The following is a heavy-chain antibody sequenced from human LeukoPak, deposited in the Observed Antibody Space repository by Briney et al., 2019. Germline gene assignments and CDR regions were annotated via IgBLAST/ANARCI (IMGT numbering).Heavy chain of an antibody. Sequence: PGRSLRLSCAASGFTFSSYAMHWVRQAPGKGLEWVAVISYDGSNKYYADSVKGRFTISRDNSKNTLYLQMNSLRAEDTALYYCAKKYYYGSGTYIFYFDYWGQGTPVTVSS. CDR3: AKKYYYGSGTYIFYFDY. CDR2: ISYDGSNK. CDR1: GFTFSSYA. D-gene: IGHD3-10*01. J-gene: IGHJ4*02. V-gene: IGHV3-30-3*01.